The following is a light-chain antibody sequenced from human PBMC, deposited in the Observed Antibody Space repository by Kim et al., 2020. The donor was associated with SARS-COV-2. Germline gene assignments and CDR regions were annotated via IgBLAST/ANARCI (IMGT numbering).Light chain of an antibody. Sequence: SSELTQDPAVSVALGQTVRITCQGDTVRRFYANWYQQKPGQAPIPIVFHGTQRPSGIPGRFSGAVSGSTASLTLTGAQAEDEGDYYCDSRDSTGDQVVFGGGTKVTVL. CDR3: DSRDSTGDQVV. J-gene: IGLJ2*01. V-gene: IGLV3-19*01. CDR2: HGT. CDR1: TVRRFY.